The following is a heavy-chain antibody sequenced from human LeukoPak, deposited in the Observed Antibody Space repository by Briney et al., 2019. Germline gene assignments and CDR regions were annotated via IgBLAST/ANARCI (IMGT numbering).Heavy chain of an antibody. CDR2: IYSGGST. CDR1: GFTVSSNY. Sequence: GGSLRLSCAASGFTVSSNYMSWVRQAPGKGLEWASVIYSGGSTYYADSVKCRFTISRDNSKNTLYLQMNSLRAEDTAVYYCARPRIWFGNTLEDYWGQGTLVTVSS. J-gene: IGHJ4*02. CDR3: ARPRIWFGNTLEDY. D-gene: IGHD3-10*01. V-gene: IGHV3-53*01.